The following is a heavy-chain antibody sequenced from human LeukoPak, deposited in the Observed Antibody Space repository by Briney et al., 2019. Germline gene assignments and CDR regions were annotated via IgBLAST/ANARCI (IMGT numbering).Heavy chain of an antibody. V-gene: IGHV3-7*01. J-gene: IGHJ4*02. D-gene: IGHD1-26*01. CDR1: GFTFSSFE. CDR3: ARESQVGALDY. Sequence: GGSLRLSCAASGFTFSSFEMNWVRQAPGKGLEWVANIKQDGSEKYYVDSVKGRFTISRDNAKNSLYLQMNSLRAEDTAVYYCARESQVGALDYWGQGTLVTVSS. CDR2: IKQDGSEK.